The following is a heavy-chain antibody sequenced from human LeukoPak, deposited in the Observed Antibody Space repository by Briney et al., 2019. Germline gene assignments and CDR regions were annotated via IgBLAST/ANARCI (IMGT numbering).Heavy chain of an antibody. V-gene: IGHV1-18*01. J-gene: IGHJ4*02. D-gene: IGHD6-19*01. CDR3: ATTAVSGTSLLYFFDN. CDR2: VSHKTGKS. CDR1: GYNFISNG. Sequence: GDSVKVSCKASGYNFISNGIVWVRQAPGQGLEWVGWVSHKTGKSNFAQKIQDRVTMTTDTSTTTAYMELRSLRSDDTAVYFCATTAVSGTSLLYFFDNWGQGTLVIVSS.